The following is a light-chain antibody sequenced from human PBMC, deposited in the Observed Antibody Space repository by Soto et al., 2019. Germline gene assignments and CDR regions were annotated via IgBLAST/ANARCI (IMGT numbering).Light chain of an antibody. Sequence: QSVLTQPPSVSGAPGQRVTISCTGSSSNIGAGYDLHWYQQLPGTAPNLLIYGNSNRPTVVPDRFSGSKSGTSASRAITGVQAQDEADDDCQSYASSLSVSHYVFGTGTKLTVL. CDR2: GNS. V-gene: IGLV1-40*01. CDR3: QSYASSLSVSHYV. J-gene: IGLJ1*01. CDR1: SSNIGAGYD.